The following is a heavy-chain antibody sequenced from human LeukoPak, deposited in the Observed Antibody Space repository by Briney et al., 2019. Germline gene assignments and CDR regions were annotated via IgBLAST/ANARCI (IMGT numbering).Heavy chain of an antibody. CDR1: GYTFTGYY. CDR2: INPNSGGT. CDR3: AREGYYYDSSGYDHFDY. J-gene: IGHJ4*02. D-gene: IGHD3-22*01. Sequence: ASVKVSCKASGYTFTGYYMHWVRQAPGQGLEWMGWINPNSGGTNYAQKFQGRVTMTRDTSISTAYMELSRLRSDDTAVYYCAREGYYYDSSGYDHFDYWGQGTLVTVSS. V-gene: IGHV1-2*02.